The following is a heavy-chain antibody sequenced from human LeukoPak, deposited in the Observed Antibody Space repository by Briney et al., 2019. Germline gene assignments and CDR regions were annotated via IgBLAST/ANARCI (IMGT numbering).Heavy chain of an antibody. CDR2: INHSGST. D-gene: IGHD4-17*01. Sequence: PSETLSLSCAASGGSLSGYYWTWLRQPPGKGLEWIGEINHSGSTNYNPSLKSRVTISVDTSRKQFFLRLSSVTAADTAMYYCASARRDYGRSFDYWGQGTLVTVSS. CDR1: GGSLSGYY. V-gene: IGHV4-34*01. J-gene: IGHJ4*02. CDR3: ASARRDYGRSFDY.